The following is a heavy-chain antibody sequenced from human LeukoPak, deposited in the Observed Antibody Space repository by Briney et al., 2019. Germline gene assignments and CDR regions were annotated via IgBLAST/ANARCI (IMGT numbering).Heavy chain of an antibody. CDR1: GGSIRSSSYY. CDR2: IYYSGNT. Sequence: KSSETLSLTCSVSGGSIRSSSYYWGWIRQPPGKGLEWIGSIYYSGNTYYNPSLKSRVTISVDTSKNQVSLKLGSVTAADTAVYYCVRFDSPNWFDPWGQGTLVTVSS. CDR3: VRFDSPNWFDP. D-gene: IGHD3-22*01. J-gene: IGHJ5*02. V-gene: IGHV4-39*07.